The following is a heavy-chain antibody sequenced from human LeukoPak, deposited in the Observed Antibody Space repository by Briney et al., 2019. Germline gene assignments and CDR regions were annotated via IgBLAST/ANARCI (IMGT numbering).Heavy chain of an antibody. J-gene: IGHJ5*02. Sequence: GGSLRLSCAASGFTFSSYAMHWVRKAPGKGLEWVSSITWNSGSVGYADSVKGRFTVSRDNAKSSLYLQMNSLRAEDMALYYCARAKRQGWFDPWGQGTLVTVSS. CDR2: ITWNSGSV. CDR1: GFTFSSYA. CDR3: ARAKRQGWFDP. V-gene: IGHV3-9*03.